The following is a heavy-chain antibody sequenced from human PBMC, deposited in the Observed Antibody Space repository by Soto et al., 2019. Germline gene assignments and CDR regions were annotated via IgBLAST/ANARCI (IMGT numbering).Heavy chain of an antibody. V-gene: IGHV3-23*01. CDR3: AKDSRVVPAALRSGFDH. D-gene: IGHD2-2*01. J-gene: IGHJ4*02. CDR1: GFTFSSYA. CDR2: ITGSGDST. Sequence: EVQLLESGGGLVQPGGSLRLSCAASGFTFSSYAMSWVRQAPGKGLQWVSAITGSGDSTYYAESVTGRFTISRDTSKNALYLQMNSLRAEDTAIYYCAKDSRVVPAALRSGFDHWGEGTLVTVSS.